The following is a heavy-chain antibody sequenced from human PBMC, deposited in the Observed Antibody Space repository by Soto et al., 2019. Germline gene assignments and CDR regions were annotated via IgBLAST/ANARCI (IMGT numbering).Heavy chain of an antibody. CDR2: FDPEDGET. J-gene: IGHJ5*02. V-gene: IGHV1-24*01. CDR3: VRRHVSAIGIDWFDP. Sequence: ASVKVSCKVSGYTLTEFSMHWVRQAPRKGLEWMGGFDPEDGETNYAQKFQERVTITRDTSTSTAYMELSSLRSEDTAVYYCVRRHVSAIGIDWFDPWGQGTLVTVSS. D-gene: IGHD6-13*01. CDR1: GYTLTEFS.